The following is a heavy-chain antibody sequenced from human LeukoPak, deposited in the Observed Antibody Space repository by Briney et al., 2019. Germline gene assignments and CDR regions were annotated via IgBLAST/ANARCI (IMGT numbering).Heavy chain of an antibody. V-gene: IGHV1-69*13. J-gene: IGHJ6*03. CDR3: ARDLGYCSSTTCQRPYYYYMDV. CDR2: IIPIFGTA. D-gene: IGHD2-2*01. CDR1: GGTFSSYA. Sequence: SVKVSCKASGGTFSSYAISWVRQAPGQGLEWMGGIIPIFGTANYAQKFQGRVTITADESTSTAYMELSSLRSEDTAVYYCARDLGYCSSTTCQRPYYYYMDVWGKGTTVTVSS.